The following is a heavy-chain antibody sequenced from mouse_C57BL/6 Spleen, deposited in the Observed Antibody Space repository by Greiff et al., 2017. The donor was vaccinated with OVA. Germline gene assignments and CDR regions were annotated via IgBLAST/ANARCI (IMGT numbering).Heavy chain of an antibody. CDR1: GFTFSSYA. CDR2: ISSGGDYI. J-gene: IGHJ4*01. V-gene: IGHV5-9-1*02. Sequence: EVKVVESGEGLVKPGGSLKLSCAASGFTFSSYAMSWVRQTPEKRLEWVAYISSGGDYIYYADTVKGRFTISRDNARNTLYLQMSSLKSEDTAMYYCTPSSYDYAMDYWGQGTSVTVSS. D-gene: IGHD1-1*01. CDR3: TPSSYDYAMDY.